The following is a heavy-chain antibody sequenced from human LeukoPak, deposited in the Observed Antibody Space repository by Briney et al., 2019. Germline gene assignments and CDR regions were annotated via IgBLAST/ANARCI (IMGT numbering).Heavy chain of an antibody. CDR2: INPNSGGT. CDR1: GYTFTGYY. CDR3: AREKKSIAAPTNTTYYSSLAV. D-gene: IGHD6-13*01. Sequence: ASVKVSCKASGYTFTGYYMHWVRQAPGQGLEWMGWINPNSGGTNYAQKFQGRVTMTRDTFISTAYMELSRLRSDDTAVYYCAREKKSIAAPTNTTYYSSLAVWGKGTTVTVSS. J-gene: IGHJ6*03. V-gene: IGHV1-2*02.